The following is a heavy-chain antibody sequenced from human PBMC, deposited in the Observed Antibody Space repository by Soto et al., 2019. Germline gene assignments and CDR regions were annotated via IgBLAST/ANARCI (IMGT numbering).Heavy chain of an antibody. V-gene: IGHV3-21*01. Sequence: GGSLRLSCAASGFTFSSYSMNWVRQAPGKGLEWVSSISSSSSYIYYADSVKGRFTISRDNAKNSLYLQMNSLRAEDTAVYYCARDRENIVATRRLDYWGQGTLVTVSS. CDR2: ISSSSSYI. D-gene: IGHD5-12*01. J-gene: IGHJ4*02. CDR1: GFTFSSYS. CDR3: ARDRENIVATRRLDY.